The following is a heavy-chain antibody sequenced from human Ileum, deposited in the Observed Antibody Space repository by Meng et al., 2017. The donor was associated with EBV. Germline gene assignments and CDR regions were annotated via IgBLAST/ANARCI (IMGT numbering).Heavy chain of an antibody. D-gene: IGHD6-13*01. V-gene: IGHV6-1*01. CDR3: SRGAYTSPWF. J-gene: IGHJ1*01. CDR1: GDSVSSNSAA. Sequence: QVQVQQSGPGRGQPSQTLSLTCAISGDSVSSNSAAWHWFRQSPSRGLEWLGRTYYRSKWYYDYAVSVKSRMTINPDTSKNQFSLQLNSVTPEDTAVYYCSRGAYTSPWFWGQGTLVTVSS. CDR2: TYYRSKWYY.